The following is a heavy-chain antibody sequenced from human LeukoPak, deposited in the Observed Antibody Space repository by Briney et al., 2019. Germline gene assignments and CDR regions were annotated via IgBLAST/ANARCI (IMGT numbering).Heavy chain of an antibody. Sequence: GGSLRLSCAASGFTLSSYSMNWVRQAPGKGLEWVSSISSSSSYIYYADSVKGRFTISRDNAKNSLYLQMNSLRAEDTAVYYCARGLYCSSTSCYTGSPGDFDYWGQGTLVTVSS. V-gene: IGHV3-21*01. J-gene: IGHJ4*02. CDR3: ARGLYCSSTSCYTGSPGDFDY. CDR1: GFTLSSYS. D-gene: IGHD2-2*02. CDR2: ISSSSSYI.